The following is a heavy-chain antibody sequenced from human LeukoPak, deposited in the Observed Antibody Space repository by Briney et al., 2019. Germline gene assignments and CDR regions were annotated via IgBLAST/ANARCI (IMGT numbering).Heavy chain of an antibody. V-gene: IGHV1-8*01. D-gene: IGHD6-19*01. Sequence: ASVKVSCKASGYTFTSYDINWVRQATGQGLEWMGWMNPNSGNTGYAQKFQGRVTMTRNTSISTAYMELSSLRSEDTAVYYCARVEQWPPGYYYYGMDVWGQGTTVTVS. J-gene: IGHJ6*02. CDR1: GYTFTSYD. CDR2: MNPNSGNT. CDR3: ARVEQWPPGYYYYGMDV.